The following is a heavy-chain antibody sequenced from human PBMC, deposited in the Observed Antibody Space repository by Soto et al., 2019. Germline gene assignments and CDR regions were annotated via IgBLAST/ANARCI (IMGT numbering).Heavy chain of an antibody. CDR3: ASQGRTQDCRSTSWYAPDFDY. J-gene: IGHJ4*02. Sequence: QVQLVQSGAEVKKPGSSVKVSCKASGGTFSSYTISWVRQAPGQGLEWMGRIIPILGIANYAQKFQGRVTITADKSTSTAYMELSSLRSEDTAVYYCASQGRTQDCRSTSWYAPDFDYWGQGTLVTVSS. V-gene: IGHV1-69*02. CDR1: GGTFSSYT. D-gene: IGHD2-2*01. CDR2: IIPILGIA.